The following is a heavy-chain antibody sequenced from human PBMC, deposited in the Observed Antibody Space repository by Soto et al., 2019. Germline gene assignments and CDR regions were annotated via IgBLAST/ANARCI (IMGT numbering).Heavy chain of an antibody. J-gene: IGHJ4*02. D-gene: IGHD3-10*01. Sequence: QVQLVQSGAEVKKSGASVKVSCKASGFTLNEFGVSWVRQAPGQGLEWMGWISGYDGNTNIAHKYEGRVTMTIDSSTSTAYMEWRNLRSDDTAMYCCAREEWFGQTPFDSWGQGTLVTVSS. V-gene: IGHV1-18*01. CDR3: AREEWFGQTPFDS. CDR2: ISGYDGNT. CDR1: GFTLNEFG.